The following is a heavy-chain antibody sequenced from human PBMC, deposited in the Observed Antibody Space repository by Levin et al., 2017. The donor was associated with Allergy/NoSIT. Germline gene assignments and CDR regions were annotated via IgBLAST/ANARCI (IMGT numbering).Heavy chain of an antibody. CDR1: GFTFSSYG. CDR3: AREPPPPISYGMDV. Sequence: LTGGSLRLSCAASGFTFSSYGMHWVRQAPGKGLEWVAVIWYDGSNKYYADSVKGRFTISRDNSKNTLYLQMNSLRAEDTAVYYCAREPPPPISYGMDVWGQGTTVTVSS. CDR2: IWYDGSNK. D-gene: IGHD3-3*01. J-gene: IGHJ6*02. V-gene: IGHV3-33*01.